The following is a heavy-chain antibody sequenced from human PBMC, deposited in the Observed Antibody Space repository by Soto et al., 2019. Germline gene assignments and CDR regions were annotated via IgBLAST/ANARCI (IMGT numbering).Heavy chain of an antibody. J-gene: IGHJ6*02. CDR1: GYALTSYA. Sequence: SVKVACKSPGYALTSYAMHWVRQAPGQRLEWMGWINAGNGNTKYSQKFQGRVTITRDTSASTAYMEMSSLRSEDTAVYYCARKKDYYYYGMDVWGQGTTVT. V-gene: IGHV1-3*01. CDR2: INAGNGNT. CDR3: ARKKDYYYYGMDV.